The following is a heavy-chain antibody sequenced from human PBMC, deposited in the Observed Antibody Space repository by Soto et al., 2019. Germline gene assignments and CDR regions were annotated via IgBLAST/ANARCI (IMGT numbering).Heavy chain of an antibody. CDR2: IYWDDDK. CDR3: AHTSGGGNSACFDY. D-gene: IGHD2-21*02. Sequence: QITLKESGPTLVKPTQTLTLTCTFSGFSLSTSRVGVGWIRQPPGKALEWLALIYWDDDKRYSPSLKTRLTITKDTSQNQVVLTMTNTDPVDTATYYCAHTSGGGNSACFDYWGQGTLVTVSS. CDR1: GFSLSTSRVG. J-gene: IGHJ4*02. V-gene: IGHV2-5*02.